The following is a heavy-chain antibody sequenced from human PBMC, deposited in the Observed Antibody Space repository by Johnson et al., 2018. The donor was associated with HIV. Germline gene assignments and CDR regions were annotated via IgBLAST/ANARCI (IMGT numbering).Heavy chain of an antibody. CDR2: LRSEGSNQ. J-gene: IGHJ3*02. D-gene: IGHD2-21*01. CDR3: ARGGGCGGDCYSGFDAFDI. Sequence: QMQLVESGGGVVQPGGSLRLSCAASGFTFNNYGMHWVRQAPGKGLEWVAFLRSEGSNQNYADSLKARFTISSDNSKNTLHRQMNRLTNEDTAAYYCARGGGCGGDCYSGFDAFDIWGQGTMVTVS. CDR1: GFTFNNYG. V-gene: IGHV3-30*02.